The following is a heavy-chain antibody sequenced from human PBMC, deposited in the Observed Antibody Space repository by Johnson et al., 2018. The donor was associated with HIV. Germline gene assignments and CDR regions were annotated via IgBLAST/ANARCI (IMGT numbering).Heavy chain of an antibody. CDR2: IGSSGTTI. CDR3: ARGAYCGGDCYSGLGALDV. CDR1: GFTFSDYY. Sequence: QVQLVESGGGLVKPGGSLRLSCAASGFTFSDYYMSWIRQAPGKGLEWISYIGSSGTTIYYADSVKGRLTISRDNAKNSLYLQMNSLRGEDTAAYYCARGAYCGGDCYSGLGALDVWGQGTMVTVSP. V-gene: IGHV3-11*04. D-gene: IGHD2-21*02. J-gene: IGHJ3*01.